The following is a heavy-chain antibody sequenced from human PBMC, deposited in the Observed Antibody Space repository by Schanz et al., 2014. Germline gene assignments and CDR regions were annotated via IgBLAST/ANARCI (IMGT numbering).Heavy chain of an antibody. CDR2: IIPILDKT. J-gene: IGHJ6*02. V-gene: IGHV1-69*09. Sequence: QVQLVQSGAEVKKPGVSVKVSCKASGYTFTTYYIHWVRQAPGQGLEWMGRIIPILDKTNYAQKFQGIVTMTADKSTSTVYMEVSGLRSEDTAVYYCATVDRTRYYAMDVWGQGTTXTVSS. CDR1: GYTFTTYY. CDR3: ATVDRTRYYAMDV. D-gene: IGHD3-9*01.